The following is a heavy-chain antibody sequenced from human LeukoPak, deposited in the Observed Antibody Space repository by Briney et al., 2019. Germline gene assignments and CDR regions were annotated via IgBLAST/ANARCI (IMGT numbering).Heavy chain of an antibody. CDR2: IYYSGST. Sequence: PSETLSLTCTVSGGSISSSSYYWGWIRQPPGKGLEWIGSIYYSGSTYYNPSLKSRVTISVDTSKNQFSLKLSSVTAADTAVYYCARPAHTYYYDSSGYYHGWFDPWGQGTLVTVSS. CDR1: GGSISSSSYY. CDR3: ARPAHTYYYDSSGYYHGWFDP. D-gene: IGHD3-22*01. V-gene: IGHV4-39*01. J-gene: IGHJ5*02.